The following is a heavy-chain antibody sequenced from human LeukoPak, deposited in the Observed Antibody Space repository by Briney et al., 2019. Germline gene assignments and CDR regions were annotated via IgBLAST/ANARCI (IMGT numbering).Heavy chain of an antibody. J-gene: IGHJ4*02. D-gene: IGHD2/OR15-2a*01. V-gene: IGHV3-11*01. CDR1: GFTFDDYT. CDR3: VRVQNSYFDF. CDR2: IRGTGTTI. Sequence: GGSLRLSCAASGFTFDDYTMHWVRQAPGKGLEWVSFIRGTGTTIYYADSVKGRFTISRDTAKHSVDLQMNGPRPEDTAVYYCVRVQNSYFDFWGQGTLVTVSS.